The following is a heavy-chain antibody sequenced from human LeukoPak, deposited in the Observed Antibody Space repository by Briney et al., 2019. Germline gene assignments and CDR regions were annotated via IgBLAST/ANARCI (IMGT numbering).Heavy chain of an antibody. CDR3: ARGYCSSTSCYKSLDY. CDR1: GGSFSGYY. Sequence: SETLSLTCAVYGGSFSGYYWSWIRQPPGKGLEWIGEINRRGSTNYNPSLKSRVTISVDTSKNQFSLKLSSVAAADTAVYYCARGYCSSTSCYKSLDYWGQGTLVTVSS. D-gene: IGHD2-2*02. CDR2: INRRGST. V-gene: IGHV4-34*01. J-gene: IGHJ4*02.